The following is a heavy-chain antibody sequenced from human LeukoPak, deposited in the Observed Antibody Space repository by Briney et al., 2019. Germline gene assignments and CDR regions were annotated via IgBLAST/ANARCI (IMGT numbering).Heavy chain of an antibody. CDR2: IYYSGST. J-gene: IGHJ4*02. CDR1: GGSISSYY. V-gene: IGHV4-59*01. Sequence: SETLSLTCTVSGGSISSYYWSWIRQPPGKGLEWVGYIYYSGSTNYNPSLKSRVTISVDTSKNQFSLKLSSVTAADTAVYYCASSRGYSYGFDYWGQGTLVTVSS. CDR3: ASSRGYSYGFDY. D-gene: IGHD5-18*01.